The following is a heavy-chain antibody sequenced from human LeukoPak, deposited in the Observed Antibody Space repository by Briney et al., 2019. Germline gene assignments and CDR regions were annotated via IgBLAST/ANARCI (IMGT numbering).Heavy chain of an antibody. D-gene: IGHD2/OR15-2a*01. CDR1: GFTFSSYW. CDR3: ARVNICPRCHFDY. V-gene: IGHV3-74*01. J-gene: IGHJ4*02. CDR2: ISTDGSSA. Sequence: GGSLRLSCAASGFTFSSYWMHWVRQAPGKGLVWVSRISTDGSSAIYADSVKGRFTISRDNAKNTLYLQMNSLRAEDTAVYYCARVNICPRCHFDYWGQGTLVTVSS.